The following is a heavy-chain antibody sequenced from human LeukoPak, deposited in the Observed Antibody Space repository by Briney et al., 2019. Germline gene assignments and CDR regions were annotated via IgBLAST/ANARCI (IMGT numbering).Heavy chain of an antibody. D-gene: IGHD5-18*01. V-gene: IGHV1-2*02. CDR3: ARIISYGGADGFDI. CDR2: INPNSGGT. Sequence: ASVKVSCKASGYTFTGYYVHWVRQAPGQGLEWMVWINPNSGGTNNAQKFQGRVTMTRDTSISTAYMELSRLGYDDTAVYYCARIISYGGADGFDIWGQGTMVTVSS. CDR1: GYTFTGYY. J-gene: IGHJ3*02.